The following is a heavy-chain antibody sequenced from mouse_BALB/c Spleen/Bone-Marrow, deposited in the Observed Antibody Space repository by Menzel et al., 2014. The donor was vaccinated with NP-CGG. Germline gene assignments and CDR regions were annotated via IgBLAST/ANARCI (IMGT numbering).Heavy chain of an antibody. J-gene: IGHJ2*01. CDR3: AREGGDYTAVAY. CDR1: GFTFSSFG. Sequence: VQLKQSGGGLVQPGGSRKLSCAASGFTFSSFGMHWIRQAPEKGLEWVAYISSGSSTFYYADTVKGRFTVSRDNPMNSRFLQRTGLRSEDTAMYYCAREGGDYTAVAYWGQGTTLTVSS. V-gene: IGHV5-17*02. D-gene: IGHD2-13*01. CDR2: ISSGSSTF.